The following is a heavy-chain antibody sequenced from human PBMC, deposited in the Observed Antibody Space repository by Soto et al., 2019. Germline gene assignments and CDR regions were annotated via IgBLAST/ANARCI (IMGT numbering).Heavy chain of an antibody. D-gene: IGHD3-10*01. CDR3: AREYYGSGVGDMDV. Sequence: EVQLVESGGGLVKPGGSLRLSCAASGFTFSFYSMNWVRQAPGKGLEWVSSISSSSSYIYYADSVKGRFTISRDNAKNSLYRQMNSLRAEDTAVYYWAREYYGSGVGDMDVWGQGTTVTVSS. J-gene: IGHJ6*02. CDR1: GFTFSFYS. CDR2: ISSSSSYI. V-gene: IGHV3-21*01.